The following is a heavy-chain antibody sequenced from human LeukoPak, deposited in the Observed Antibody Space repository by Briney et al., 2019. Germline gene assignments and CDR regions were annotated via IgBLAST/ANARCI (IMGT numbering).Heavy chain of an antibody. D-gene: IGHD3-22*01. Sequence: ASVKVSCKASGYILTSYGISWVRQAPGQGLEWMGWISVYNGNTNYAQKVQGRVTMTTDTSTSTAYMELRSLSSDDTAVYYCARDVPYYSDSSGYLAFDYWGQGTLVTVSS. CDR3: ARDVPYYSDSSGYLAFDY. V-gene: IGHV1-18*01. CDR2: ISVYNGNT. CDR1: GYILTSYG. J-gene: IGHJ4*02.